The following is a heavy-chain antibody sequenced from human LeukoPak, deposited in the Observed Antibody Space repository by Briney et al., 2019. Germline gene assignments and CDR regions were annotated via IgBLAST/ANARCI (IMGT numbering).Heavy chain of an antibody. CDR3: ARVRYSGYDYSGYMDV. CDR1: AYTFTSYG. J-gene: IGHJ6*03. D-gene: IGHD5-12*01. Sequence: ASVKVSCKASAYTFTSYGISWVRQAPGQGLEWMGWISAYNGNTNYSQNLQGRVTMTTDTPTSTAYMELRSLRSDDTAVYYCARVRYSGYDYSGYMDVWGKGSTVTVSS. CDR2: ISAYNGNT. V-gene: IGHV1-18*01.